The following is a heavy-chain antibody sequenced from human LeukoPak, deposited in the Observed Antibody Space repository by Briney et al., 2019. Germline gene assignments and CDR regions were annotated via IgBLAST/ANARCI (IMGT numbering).Heavy chain of an antibody. CDR3: ATDQRYAFDY. Sequence: GGSLRLSCAASGFIFSNYAMHWVRQAPGKGLEWISNIRTTAEGAKYAYYADSVKGRVTISRDDGKNTLYLHMNSLRDDDTAVYYCATDQRYAFDYWGQGILVTVSS. CDR1: GFIFSNYA. D-gene: IGHD3-9*01. CDR2: IRTTAEGAKYA. V-gene: IGHV3-48*02. J-gene: IGHJ4*02.